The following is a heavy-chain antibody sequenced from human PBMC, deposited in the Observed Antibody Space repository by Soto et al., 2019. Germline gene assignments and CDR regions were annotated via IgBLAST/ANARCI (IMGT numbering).Heavy chain of an antibody. V-gene: IGHV4-34*01. J-gene: IGHJ1*01. Sequence: SETLSLTCAVYGGSFSGHYCSWIRQPPGKGLEWIGELYDSGSINYNASLKSRVSISVDTSKNQFSLKLSSVTAADTAVYYCARGLGGVQHWGQGTLVTVSS. CDR2: LYDSGSI. CDR3: ARGLGGVQH. CDR1: GGSFSGHY.